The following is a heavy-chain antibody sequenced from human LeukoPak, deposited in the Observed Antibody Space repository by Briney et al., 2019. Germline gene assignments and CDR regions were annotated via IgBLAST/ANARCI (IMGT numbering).Heavy chain of an antibody. CDR2: INHSGST. V-gene: IGHV4-34*01. J-gene: IGHJ4*02. CDR1: GGSFSGYY. D-gene: IGHD2-15*01. Sequence: SETLSFTCAVYGGSFSGYYWSWIRQPPGKGLEWIGEINHSGSTNYNPSLKSRVTISVDTSKNQFSLKLSSVTAADTAVYYCARGRGYCSGGSCYPAYWGQGTPVTVSS. CDR3: ARGRGYCSGGSCYPAY.